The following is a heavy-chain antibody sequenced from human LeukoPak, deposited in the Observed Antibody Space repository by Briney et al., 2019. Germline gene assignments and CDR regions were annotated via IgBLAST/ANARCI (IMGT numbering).Heavy chain of an antibody. Sequence: ASVKVSCKASGGTFSSYAISWVRQAPGQGLEWMGGIIPIFGTANYAQKFQGRVTINADESTSTAYMELSSLRSEDTAVYYCAREPGEMATIGPFDYWGQGTLVTVSS. CDR3: AREPGEMATIGPFDY. D-gene: IGHD5-24*01. J-gene: IGHJ4*02. CDR1: GGTFSSYA. CDR2: IIPIFGTA. V-gene: IGHV1-69*01.